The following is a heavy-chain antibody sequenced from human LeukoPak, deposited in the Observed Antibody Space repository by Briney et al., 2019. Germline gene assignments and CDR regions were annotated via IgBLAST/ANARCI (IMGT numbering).Heavy chain of an antibody. D-gene: IGHD5-24*01. CDR1: GFSFSRYD. Sequence: PGRSLRLSCVASGFSFSRYDMHWVRQAPGKGLEWVAVISHDARNKIYADSVKGRLTISRDNAKNSLYLQMNSLRAEDTAVYYCARDRGDRFFDYWGQGTLVTVSS. J-gene: IGHJ4*02. CDR2: ISHDARNK. V-gene: IGHV3-30*03. CDR3: ARDRGDRFFDY.